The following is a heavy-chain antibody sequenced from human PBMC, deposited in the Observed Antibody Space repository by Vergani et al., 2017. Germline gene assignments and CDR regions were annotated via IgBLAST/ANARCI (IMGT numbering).Heavy chain of an antibody. V-gene: IGHV5-51*03. CDR2: IYAGDSDV. CDR1: GYSITNYW. J-gene: IGHJ5*02. Sequence: EVQLVQSGAEVKKPGESLKISCQGSGYSITNYWIAWVRQRPGKGLEWMGIIYAGDSDVRYSPSFQGHVTMSVDKSLSTAYLQWSILKASDTATYYCAKTHDFSSLYSSYNWFDPWGQGTQVTVSS. CDR3: AKTHDFSSLYSSYNWFDP. D-gene: IGHD3-3*01.